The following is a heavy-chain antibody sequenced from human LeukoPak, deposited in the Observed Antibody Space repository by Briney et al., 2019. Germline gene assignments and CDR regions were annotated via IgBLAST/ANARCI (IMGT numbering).Heavy chain of an antibody. D-gene: IGHD1-26*01. CDR1: GFTFSSYG. J-gene: IGHJ5*02. CDR3: AKVGAMWDNWFGP. Sequence: GGSLRLSCAASGFTFSSYGMHWVRQAPGKGLEWVAVISYDRINKYYADSVKGRFTISRDNSKNTLYLQMKSLGAGDTAVYYCAKVGAMWDNWFGPWGQGTLVTVSS. CDR2: ISYDRINK. V-gene: IGHV3-30*18.